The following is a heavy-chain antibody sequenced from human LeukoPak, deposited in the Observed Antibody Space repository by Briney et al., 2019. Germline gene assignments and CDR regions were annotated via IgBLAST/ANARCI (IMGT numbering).Heavy chain of an antibody. Sequence: PSQTPSLTCTVSGDSLNTNYWASIRQTPGEELEWIGFVASSGTSNYIPSLKSRVSISIDTSKNQFSLALTSVTPADTAVYYCARVVRGVVTSNWFDPWGQGTLVSVSS. CDR2: VASSGTS. CDR3: ARVVRGVVTSNWFDP. CDR1: GDSLNTNY. V-gene: IGHV4-59*01. J-gene: IGHJ5*02. D-gene: IGHD2-21*02.